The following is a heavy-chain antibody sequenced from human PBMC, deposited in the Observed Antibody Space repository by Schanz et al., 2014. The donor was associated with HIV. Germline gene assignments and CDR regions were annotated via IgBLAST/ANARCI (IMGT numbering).Heavy chain of an antibody. CDR2: INAYNGNT. CDR1: GYTFSTYG. V-gene: IGHV1-18*01. CDR3: ARDLRVVPAASDNWFDP. J-gene: IGHJ5*02. Sequence: QVQLVQSGDEVKKPGASVKVSCKASGYTFSTYGISWVRQAPGQGLEWMGWINAYNGNTHYAQKFQGRVTMTTDTSTSTAYMELRNLRSDDTAVYYCARDLRVVPAASDNWFDPWGQGTPVSVYS. D-gene: IGHD2-2*01.